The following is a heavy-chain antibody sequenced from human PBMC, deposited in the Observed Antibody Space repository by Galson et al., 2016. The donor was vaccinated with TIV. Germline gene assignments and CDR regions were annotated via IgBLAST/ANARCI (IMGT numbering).Heavy chain of an antibody. V-gene: IGHV3-7*01. CDR2: IKENGSET. CDR3: FIGHYSDA. CDR1: GFAFRSFW. J-gene: IGHJ4*02. Sequence: SLRLSCAASGFAFRSFWMSWVRQAPGKGLEWVAYIKENGSETYYVDSVKGRSTISRDNAKNSLHLQMNSLRAEDTAVYYCFIGHYSDAWGQGTLVTVSS. D-gene: IGHD3-16*02.